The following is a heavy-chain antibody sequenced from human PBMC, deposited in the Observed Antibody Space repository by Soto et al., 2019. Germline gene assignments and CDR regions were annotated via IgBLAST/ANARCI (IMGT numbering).Heavy chain of an antibody. D-gene: IGHD2-8*01. J-gene: IGHJ4*02. CDR3: AHSPYQMLIHF. Sequence: SGPTLVNPTQTLTLTCSFSGFSLSTSGVGVGWIRQPPGKALEWLALVYWNDDKRYSPSLKSRLTITKDTSRNQVVLTMTDMDPVDTAIDFCAHSPYQMLIHFWGQGPLVTVSS. V-gene: IGHV2-5*01. CDR2: VYWNDDK. CDR1: GFSLSTSGVG.